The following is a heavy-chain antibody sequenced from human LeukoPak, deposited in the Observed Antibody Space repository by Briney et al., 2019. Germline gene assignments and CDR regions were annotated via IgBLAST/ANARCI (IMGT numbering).Heavy chain of an antibody. CDR1: GFTFSGYS. Sequence: GGSLRLSCAASGFTFSGYSMNWVRQAPGKGLEWVSSISSSSSYIYYADSVKGRFTISRDNAKNSLYLQMNSLRAEDTAVYYCASDSPAKDAFDIWGQGTMVTVSS. CDR2: ISSSSSYI. CDR3: ASDSPAKDAFDI. J-gene: IGHJ3*02. V-gene: IGHV3-21*01.